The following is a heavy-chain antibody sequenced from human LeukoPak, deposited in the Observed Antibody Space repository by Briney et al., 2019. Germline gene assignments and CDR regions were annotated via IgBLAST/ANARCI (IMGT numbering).Heavy chain of an antibody. V-gene: IGHV5-51*01. Sequence: GESLKISCKGSGYSFTGYWIGWVRQMPGKGLEWMGIIYPGDSDTRYSPSFQGQVTISADKSISTAYLQWSSLKASDTAMYYCARSIAAAPSWFDPWGQGTLVTVSS. CDR1: GYSFTGYW. J-gene: IGHJ5*02. CDR3: ARSIAAAPSWFDP. D-gene: IGHD6-13*01. CDR2: IYPGDSDT.